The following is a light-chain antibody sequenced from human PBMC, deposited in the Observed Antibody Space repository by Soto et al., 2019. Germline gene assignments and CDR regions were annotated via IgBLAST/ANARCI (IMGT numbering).Light chain of an antibody. CDR3: QQYGSSLLT. Sequence: EIVLTQSPGTLSLSPGERATLSCRASQSVSSSYLAWYQQKPGQAPRLLIYGASSRATGIPDRFSGSGSGTVFTLTISRLEPEDFAVYYCQQYGSSLLTFGGGTKV. CDR1: QSVSSSY. CDR2: GAS. V-gene: IGKV3-20*01. J-gene: IGKJ4*01.